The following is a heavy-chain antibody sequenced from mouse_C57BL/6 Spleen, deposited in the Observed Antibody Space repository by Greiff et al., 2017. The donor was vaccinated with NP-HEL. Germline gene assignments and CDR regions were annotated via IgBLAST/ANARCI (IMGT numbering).Heavy chain of an antibody. CDR3: ARSRVTTVVATRAMDY. D-gene: IGHD1-1*01. V-gene: IGHV1-42*01. CDR2: INPSTGGT. Sequence: VQLQQSGPELVKPGASVKISCKASGYSFTGYYMNWVKQSPEKSLEWIGEINPSTGGTTYNQKFKAKATLTVDESSSTAYMQLKSLTSEDSAVYYCARSRVTTVVATRAMDYWGQGTSVTVSS. CDR1: GYSFTGYY. J-gene: IGHJ4*01.